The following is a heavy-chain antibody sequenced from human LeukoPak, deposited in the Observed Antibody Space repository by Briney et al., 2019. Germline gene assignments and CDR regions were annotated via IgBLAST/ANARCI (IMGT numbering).Heavy chain of an antibody. D-gene: IGHD6-13*01. CDR2: ISNFDGDT. Sequence: ASVKLSCKASGRLFSSYGIAWVRQAPGEGLEWLGWISNFDGDTKVAENLQGRATLTTDTSTSTAYMELRSLRSDDTAVYYCARTYSSYFSSSEFDYWGQGTLVTVSS. CDR3: ARTYSSYFSSSEFDY. V-gene: IGHV1-18*01. J-gene: IGHJ4*02. CDR1: GRLFSSYG.